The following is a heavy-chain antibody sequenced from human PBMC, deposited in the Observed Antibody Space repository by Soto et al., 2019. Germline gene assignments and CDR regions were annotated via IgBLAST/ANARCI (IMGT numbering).Heavy chain of an antibody. Sequence: GGSLRLSCAASGFTFSNAWMSWVRQAPGKGLEWVGRIKSKTDGGTTDYAAPVKGRFTISRDDSKNTLYLQMNSLKTEDTAVYYCTTGGHYYGSGSYFDYWGQGTLVTVSS. V-gene: IGHV3-15*01. D-gene: IGHD3-10*01. J-gene: IGHJ4*02. CDR3: TTGGHYYGSGSYFDY. CDR2: IKSKTDGGTT. CDR1: GFTFSNAW.